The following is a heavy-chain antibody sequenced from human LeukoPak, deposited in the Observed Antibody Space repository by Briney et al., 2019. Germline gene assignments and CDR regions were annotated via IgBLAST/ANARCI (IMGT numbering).Heavy chain of an antibody. V-gene: IGHV4-34*01. Sequence: PSETLSLTCAVYGGSFSGYYWSWIRQPPGKGLEWIGEINHSGSTNYNPSLKSRVTISVDTSKNQFSLKLSSVTAADTAVYYCARHRLDSSSWYYFDYWGQGTLVTVSS. CDR1: GGSFSGYY. J-gene: IGHJ4*02. D-gene: IGHD6-13*01. CDR3: ARHRLDSSSWYYFDY. CDR2: INHSGST.